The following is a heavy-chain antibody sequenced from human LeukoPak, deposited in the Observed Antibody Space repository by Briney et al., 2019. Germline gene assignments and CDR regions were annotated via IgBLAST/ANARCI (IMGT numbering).Heavy chain of an antibody. CDR3: AREYSTGFDP. V-gene: IGHV3-74*01. D-gene: IGHD2-15*01. J-gene: IGHJ5*02. CDR2: INSDGSST. CDR1: GFTFSRYW. Sequence: GGSLRLSCAASGFTFSRYWMHWVRHGPGKGLVWVSRINSDGSSTSYADSVKGRFTISRDNAKNTLYLQMNSLRAEDTAVYYCAREYSTGFDPWGQGTLVTVSS.